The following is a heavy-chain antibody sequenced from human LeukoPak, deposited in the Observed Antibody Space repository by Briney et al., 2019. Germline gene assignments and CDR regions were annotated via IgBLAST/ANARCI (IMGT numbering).Heavy chain of an antibody. V-gene: IGHV4-59*08. D-gene: IGHD5-24*01. J-gene: IGHJ4*02. CDR2: IYYSGST. Sequence: SETLSLTCTVSGVSISSYYWSWIRQPPGKGLEWIGYIYYSGSTNYNPSLKSRVTISVDTSKNQFSLKLSSVTAADTAVYYCARVEMATITVDYWGQGTLVTVSS. CDR1: GVSISSYY. CDR3: ARVEMATITVDY.